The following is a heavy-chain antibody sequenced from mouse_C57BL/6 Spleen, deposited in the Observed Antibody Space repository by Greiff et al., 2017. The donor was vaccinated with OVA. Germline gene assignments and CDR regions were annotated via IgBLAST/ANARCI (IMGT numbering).Heavy chain of an antibody. CDR3: ARSAANWALFAY. CDR1: GYTFTSYW. V-gene: IGHV1-53*01. D-gene: IGHD4-1*01. Sequence: QVQLKQPGTELVKPGASVKLSCKASGYTFTSYWMHWVKQRPGQGLEWIGNINPSNGGTNYNEKFKSKATLTVDKSSSTAYMQLSSLTSEDSAVYYCARSAANWALFAYWGQGTLVTVSA. CDR2: INPSNGGT. J-gene: IGHJ3*01.